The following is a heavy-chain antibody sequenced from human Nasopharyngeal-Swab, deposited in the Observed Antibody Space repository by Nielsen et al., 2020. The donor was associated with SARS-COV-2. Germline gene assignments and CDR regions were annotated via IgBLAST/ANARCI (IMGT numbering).Heavy chain of an antibody. Sequence: GKGLEWIGEINHSGSTNYNPSLKSRVTISVDTSKNQFSLKLSSVTAADTAVYYCARSKWSQYSSSWYEQNYYYYGMDVWGQGTTVTVSS. CDR3: ARSKWSQYSSSWYEQNYYYYGMDV. V-gene: IGHV4-34*01. CDR2: INHSGST. J-gene: IGHJ6*02. D-gene: IGHD6-13*01.